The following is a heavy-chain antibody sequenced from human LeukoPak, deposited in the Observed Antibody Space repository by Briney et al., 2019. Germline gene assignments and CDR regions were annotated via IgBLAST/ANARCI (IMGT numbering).Heavy chain of an antibody. V-gene: IGHV3-23*01. CDR3: AKDFYTSTWTYCFDS. Sequence: GGSLRLSCAASGFTFSDYTINWVRQAPGKGLEWVSAISGSGGSTYYADSVKGRFTISRDNSKNTLYLQMNSLRAEDTAVYYCAKDFYTSTWTYCFDSWGQGTLVTVSS. J-gene: IGHJ4*02. D-gene: IGHD6-13*01. CDR1: GFTFSDYT. CDR2: ISGSGGST.